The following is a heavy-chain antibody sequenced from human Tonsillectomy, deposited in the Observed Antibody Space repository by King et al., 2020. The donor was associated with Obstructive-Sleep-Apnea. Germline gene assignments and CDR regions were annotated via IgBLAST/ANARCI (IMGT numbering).Heavy chain of an antibody. CDR1: GFSLSNARMG. V-gene: IGHV2-26*01. Sequence: LTLKESGPVLVKPTETLTLTCTVSGFSLSNARMGVSWIRQPPGKALEWLAHIFSNDEKSYSTSLKSRLTISKDTSKSQVVLTMTNLDPLDTATYYCARTEYYYDSSGYHDAFDIWGQGTMVTVSS. D-gene: IGHD3-22*01. CDR2: IFSNDEK. CDR3: ARTEYYYDSSGYHDAFDI. J-gene: IGHJ3*02.